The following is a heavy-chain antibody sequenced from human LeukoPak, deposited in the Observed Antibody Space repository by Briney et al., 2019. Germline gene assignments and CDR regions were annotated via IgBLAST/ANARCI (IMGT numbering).Heavy chain of an antibody. CDR3: ARHGSGTYFVS. CDR2: IYHSGRD. Sequence: PSETLSLTCAVSGGAISNSNWWSWVRQPPGKGLEWIGEIYHSGRDNYNPSLKSRVTISIDTSNNQFSLKLYSVTAADTAVYYCARHGSGTYFVSWGPGNLGSVSS. J-gene: IGHJ5*02. CDR1: GGAISNSNW. D-gene: IGHD3-10*01. V-gene: IGHV4-4*02.